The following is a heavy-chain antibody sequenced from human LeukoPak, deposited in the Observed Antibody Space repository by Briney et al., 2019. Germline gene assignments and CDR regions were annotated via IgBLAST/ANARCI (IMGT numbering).Heavy chain of an antibody. J-gene: IGHJ2*01. V-gene: IGHV3-23*01. D-gene: IGHD2-15*01. CDR3: ARGASHCSGGSCYTNWYFDL. CDR1: GFTFSDYA. CDR2: ISGGGETT. Sequence: SGGSLRLSCAASGFTFSDYAMSWVRQAPGEGLEWASIISGGGETTYYADSVRGRFTISRDNSKNTLYLQMNSLRAEDTAVYYCARGASHCSGGSCYTNWYFDLWGCGTLVTVSS.